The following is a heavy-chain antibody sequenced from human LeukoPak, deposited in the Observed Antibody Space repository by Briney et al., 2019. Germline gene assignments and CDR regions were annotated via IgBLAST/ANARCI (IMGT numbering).Heavy chain of an antibody. Sequence: HPGGSPRLSCAASGFTFSNHYMDWVRQAPGKGLDWVGRTKNKAESHITGYAASVKGRFFSSRDDSKNSLYLQMNSLQTDDTGIYYCARDTAAALDYWGQGILVTVSS. CDR3: ARDTAAALDY. D-gene: IGHD6-13*01. CDR2: TKNKAESHIT. V-gene: IGHV3-72*01. J-gene: IGHJ4*02. CDR1: GFTFSNHY.